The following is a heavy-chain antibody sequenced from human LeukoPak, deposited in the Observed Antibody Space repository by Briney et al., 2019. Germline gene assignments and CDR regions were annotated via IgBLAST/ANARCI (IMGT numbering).Heavy chain of an antibody. V-gene: IGHV1-69*01. Sequence: SVKVSCKASGGTFSSYAISWVRQAPGQGLEWMGGIIPIFGTANYAQKFQGRVTITADESTSTAYMELSSLRSEDTAVYYCAAYCSGGSCHGVFDYWGEGTLVTVSS. CDR3: AAYCSGGSCHGVFDY. D-gene: IGHD2-15*01. CDR1: GGTFSSYA. CDR2: IIPIFGTA. J-gene: IGHJ4*02.